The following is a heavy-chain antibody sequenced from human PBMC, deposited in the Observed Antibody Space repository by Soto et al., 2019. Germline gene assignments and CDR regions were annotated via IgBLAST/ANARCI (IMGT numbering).Heavy chain of an antibody. CDR2: IIPIFGTA. J-gene: IGHJ6*02. V-gene: IGHV1-69*01. Sequence: QVQLVQSGAEVKKPGSSVKVSCKASGGTFSSYAISWVRQAPGQGLEWMGGIIPIFGTANYAQKFQGRVTINADESTSTAYMELSSLRSEDTAVYYCARAVGYSGYDYYYYYGMDVWGQGTTVTVSS. CDR3: ARAVGYSGYDYYYYYGMDV. CDR1: GGTFSSYA. D-gene: IGHD5-12*01.